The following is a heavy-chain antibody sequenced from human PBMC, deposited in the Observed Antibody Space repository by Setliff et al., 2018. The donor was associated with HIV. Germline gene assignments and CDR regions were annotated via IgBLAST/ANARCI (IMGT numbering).Heavy chain of an antibody. V-gene: IGHV4-39*01. Sequence: TSETLSLTCTVSGGSISSSSYYWGWIRQPPGKGLEWIGSIYYSGSTYYNPSLQSRVTISVDTSKNQFSLKLSSVTAADTAVYYCARSGSDYKWFDPWGQGTLVTVSS. CDR3: ARSGSDYKWFDP. CDR2: IYYSGST. CDR1: GGSISSSSYY. D-gene: IGHD3-10*01. J-gene: IGHJ5*02.